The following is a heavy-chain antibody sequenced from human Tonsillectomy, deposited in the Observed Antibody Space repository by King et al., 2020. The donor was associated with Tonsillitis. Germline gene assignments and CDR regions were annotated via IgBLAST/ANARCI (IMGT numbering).Heavy chain of an antibody. D-gene: IGHD3-3*01. CDR3: AHNSWLSYSMVGWFDP. CDR1: GFSLSTSGVG. J-gene: IGHJ5*02. Sequence: ITLKESGPMLVKPTQTLTVTCTFSGFSLSTSGVGVAWIRQPPGKALEWLALIYWNDDQRYSPSLRSRLTITKDTSKNQVVLTMTNMDPVDTGTYYCAHNSWLSYSMVGWFDPWGQGTLVTVSS. V-gene: IGHV2-5*01. CDR2: IYWNDDQ.